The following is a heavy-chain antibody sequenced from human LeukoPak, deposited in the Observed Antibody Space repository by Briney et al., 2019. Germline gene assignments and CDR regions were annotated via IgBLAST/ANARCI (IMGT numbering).Heavy chain of an antibody. CDR2: IYPGDSDT. CDR1: GYSFTSYW. Sequence: GESLKISCKGSGYSFTSYWIGWVRQMPGKGLEWMGIIYPGDSDTKYSPSFQGQVSISADKSISTAYLQWSSLEASDTAMYYCARQRGYCSSTSCHSGYMDVWGKGTTVTISS. CDR3: ARQRGYCSSTSCHSGYMDV. J-gene: IGHJ6*03. V-gene: IGHV5-51*01. D-gene: IGHD2-2*01.